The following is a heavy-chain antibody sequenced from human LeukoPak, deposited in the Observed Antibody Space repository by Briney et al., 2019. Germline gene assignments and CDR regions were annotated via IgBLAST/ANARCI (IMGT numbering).Heavy chain of an antibody. CDR3: AKIDSSSYRKDAFDI. Sequence: PSETLSLTCTVSGGSISSGDYHWSWIRQPPGKGLEWIGYIYYSRSTYYNPSLKSRVTISVDTSKNQFSLKLSSVTAADTAVYYCAKIDSSSYRKDAFDIWGQGTMVTVSS. D-gene: IGHD6-6*01. J-gene: IGHJ3*02. CDR1: GGSISSGDYH. CDR2: IYYSRST. V-gene: IGHV4-30-4*08.